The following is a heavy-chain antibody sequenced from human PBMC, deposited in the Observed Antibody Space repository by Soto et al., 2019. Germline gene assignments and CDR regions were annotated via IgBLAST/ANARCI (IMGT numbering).Heavy chain of an antibody. CDR3: ARGRWLTTGPGYFDL. CDR1: GGTFSSYA. Sequence: QVQLVQSGAEVKKPGSSVKVYCKASGGTFSSYAISWVRQAPGQGLEWMGGIIPIFGTANYAQKFQGRVTITADESTSTAYMELSSLRSEDTAVYYCARGRWLTTGPGYFDLWGRGTLVTVSS. D-gene: IGHD1-1*01. J-gene: IGHJ2*01. V-gene: IGHV1-69*01. CDR2: IIPIFGTA.